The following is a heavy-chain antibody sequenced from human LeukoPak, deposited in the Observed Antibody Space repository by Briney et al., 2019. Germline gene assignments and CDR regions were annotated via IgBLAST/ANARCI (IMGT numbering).Heavy chain of an antibody. CDR2: IYWDDDK. CDR3: AFGYYYGSGRNWFDP. V-gene: IGHV2-5*02. D-gene: IGHD3-10*01. Sequence: SGPTLVNPTQTLTLTCTFSGFSLSTSGVGVGWIRQPPGKALEWLALIYWDDDKRYRPSLKSRLTITKDTSKNQVVLTMTNMDPVDTATYYCAFGYYYGSGRNWFDPWGQGTLVTVSS. J-gene: IGHJ5*02. CDR1: GFSLSTSGVG.